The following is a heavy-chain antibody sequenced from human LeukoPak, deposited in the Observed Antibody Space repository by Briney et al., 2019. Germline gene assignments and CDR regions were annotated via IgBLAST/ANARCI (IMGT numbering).Heavy chain of an antibody. J-gene: IGHJ4*02. V-gene: IGHV3-30-3*01. CDR1: GFTFSSYA. CDR2: ISYDGSNK. CDR3: AKYSGSYYYPPNWDS. D-gene: IGHD1-26*01. Sequence: GGSLRLSCAASGFTFSSYAMHWVRQAPGKGLEWVAVISYDGSNKYYADSVKGRFTISRDNSKNTLYLQMNSLRAEDTAVYYCAKYSGSYYYPPNWDSWGQGTLVTVSS.